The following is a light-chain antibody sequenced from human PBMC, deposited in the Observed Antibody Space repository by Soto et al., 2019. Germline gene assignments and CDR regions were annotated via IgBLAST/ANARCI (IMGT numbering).Light chain of an antibody. CDR3: QQYRESPLT. CDR1: QTVRTNY. V-gene: IGKV3-20*01. Sequence: EIVLTQSPGTLSLSPGERATLSCRASQTVRTNYLAWFQHKPGQAPRLLIYGASSRATGITDRFSGSGSGKGFTVTINRLEPEDFAVYFCQQYRESPLTFDGGTKVEIK. J-gene: IGKJ4*01. CDR2: GAS.